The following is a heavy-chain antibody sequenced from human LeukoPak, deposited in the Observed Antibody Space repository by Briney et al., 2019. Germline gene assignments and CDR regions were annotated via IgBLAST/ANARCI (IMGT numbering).Heavy chain of an antibody. CDR1: GGSFSGYY. CDR3: ARALYYYDSSGYYFTSRTGYFQH. V-gene: IGHV4-34*01. Sequence: SETLSLTCAVYGGSFSGYYWSWIRQPPGKGLEWIGEINHSGSTNYNPSLKSRVTISVDTSKNQFSLKLSSVTAADTAVYYCARALYYYDSSGYYFTSRTGYFQHWGQGTLVTVS. J-gene: IGHJ1*01. D-gene: IGHD3-22*01. CDR2: INHSGST.